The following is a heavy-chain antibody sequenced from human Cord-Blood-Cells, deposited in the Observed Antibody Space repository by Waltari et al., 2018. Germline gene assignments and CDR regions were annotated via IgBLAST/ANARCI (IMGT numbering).Heavy chain of an antibody. D-gene: IGHD2-2*01. V-gene: IGHV3-30*18. CDR3: AKDRQYQLLYWFDP. CDR1: GFTFSSYG. CDR2: ISYDGSNK. J-gene: IGHJ5*02. Sequence: QVQLVESGGGVVQPGRSLRLSCAASGFTFSSYGMHWVRQAPGKGLEWVAVISYDGSNKYYADSVTGRFTISRDNSKNTLYLQMNSLRAEDTAVYYCAKDRQYQLLYWFDPWGQGTLVTVSS.